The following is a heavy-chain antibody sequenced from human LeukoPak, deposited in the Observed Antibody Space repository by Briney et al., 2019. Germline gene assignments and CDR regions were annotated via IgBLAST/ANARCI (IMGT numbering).Heavy chain of an antibody. V-gene: IGHV3-30*18. CDR2: ISYDGSNK. CDR1: RFTFSSYG. Sequence: GGSLRLSCAASRFTFSSYGMHWVRQAPGKGLEWVAVISYDGSNKYYADSVTGRFTISRDNSKNTLYLQMNSLKADDTAVYYCAKELSRYSKYYFDYWGQGTLVTVSS. J-gene: IGHJ4*02. D-gene: IGHD6-13*01. CDR3: AKELSRYSKYYFDY.